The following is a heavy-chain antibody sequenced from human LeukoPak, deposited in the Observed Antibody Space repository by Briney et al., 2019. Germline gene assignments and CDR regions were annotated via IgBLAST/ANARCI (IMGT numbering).Heavy chain of an antibody. CDR2: INHSGRT. J-gene: IGHJ4*02. Sequence: SETLSLTCAVYGGSFSGYYWSWIRQPPGKGLEWIGEINHSGRTNYNPSLKSRVTISVDTSKNQFSLKLSSVTAADPAVYYCARYPYYYGSGSYDYWGQGTLVTVSS. CDR3: ARYPYYYGSGSYDY. V-gene: IGHV4-34*01. D-gene: IGHD3-10*01. CDR1: GGSFSGYY.